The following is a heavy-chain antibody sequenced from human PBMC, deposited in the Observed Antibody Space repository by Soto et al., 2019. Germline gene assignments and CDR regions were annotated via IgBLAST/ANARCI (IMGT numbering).Heavy chain of an antibody. Sequence: ASVKVSCKASGDTFSGHYIHWLRQAPGQSLEWMGWINPYSGGTHFARKFQDRVTMARDTSVSTAYMELSSLKSDDTAVYYCARPKYGETYFDSWGQGTVVTVSS. D-gene: IGHD2-21*01. CDR3: ARPKYGETYFDS. CDR1: GDTFSGHY. CDR2: INPYSGGT. V-gene: IGHV1-2*02. J-gene: IGHJ4*02.